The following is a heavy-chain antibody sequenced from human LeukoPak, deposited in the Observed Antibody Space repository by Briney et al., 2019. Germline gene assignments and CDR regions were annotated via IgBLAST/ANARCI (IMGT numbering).Heavy chain of an antibody. J-gene: IGHJ3*02. CDR3: AREFEDSIGYRPSAAFDI. Sequence: ASVNVSCKASGGTFSSYAISWVRQAPGQGLEWMGRIIPILGIANYAQKFQGRVTITADKSTSTAYMELSSLRSEDTAVYYCAREFEDSIGYRPSAAFDIWGQGTMVAVSS. D-gene: IGHD3-22*01. CDR2: IIPILGIA. V-gene: IGHV1-69*04. CDR1: GGTFSSYA.